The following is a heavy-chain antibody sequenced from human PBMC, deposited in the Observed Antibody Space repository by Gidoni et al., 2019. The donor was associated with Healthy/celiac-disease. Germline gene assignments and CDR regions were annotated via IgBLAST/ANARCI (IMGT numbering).Heavy chain of an antibody. D-gene: IGHD1-26*01. CDR2: IYYSGST. CDR1: GGSISSYY. V-gene: IGHV4-59*01. J-gene: IGHJ6*02. Sequence: QVQLQESGPRLVKPSETLSLTCTVSGGSISSYYWRWLRQPPRKGLEWIGYIYYSGSTNYNPSLKSRVTISVDTSKNQFSLKLSSVTAADTAVYYCARDSGSNYGMDVWGQGTTVTVSS. CDR3: ARDSGSNYGMDV.